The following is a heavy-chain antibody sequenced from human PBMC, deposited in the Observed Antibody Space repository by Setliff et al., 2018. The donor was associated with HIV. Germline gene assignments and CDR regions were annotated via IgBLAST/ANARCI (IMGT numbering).Heavy chain of an antibody. D-gene: IGHD6-13*01. CDR2: ISSSSSYI. V-gene: IGHV3-21*04. Sequence: GGSLRLSCVASGFTFDTYAMNWVRKAPGKGLEWVSSISSSSSYIFYSDSVRGRFTVSRDNAKNTLYLQMNSLRAEDTAVYYCAKDRPAADYWGQGTLVTVSS. CDR1: GFTFDTYA. J-gene: IGHJ4*02. CDR3: AKDRPAADY.